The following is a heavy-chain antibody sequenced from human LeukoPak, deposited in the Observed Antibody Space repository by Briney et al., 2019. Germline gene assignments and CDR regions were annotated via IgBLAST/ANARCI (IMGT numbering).Heavy chain of an antibody. V-gene: IGHV3-64*02. CDR2: ISSSGGST. D-gene: IGHD3-10*01. J-gene: IGHJ4*02. Sequence: GGSLRLSCAASGFTFSDYPMHWVRQVPGKGLEYVSAISSSGGSTYYADSVKGRFTISRDNSKNTVYLQVGSLRAEDMAVYYCARRGSAYDYWGQGTLVTVSS. CDR3: ARRGSAYDY. CDR1: GFTFSDYP.